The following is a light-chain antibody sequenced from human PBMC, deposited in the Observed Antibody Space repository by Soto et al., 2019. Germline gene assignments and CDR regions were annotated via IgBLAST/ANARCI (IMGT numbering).Light chain of an antibody. J-gene: IGKJ2*01. V-gene: IGKV3-20*01. Sequence: EIVLTQSPGTLSLSPGETAALSCRASRSLSDNHLAWYQQRPGQAPRLLIYNSSGRAAGIPDRFRGSGSGTDFTLTIRRLEPEDFGVYYCQQYSDAPHTFGLGTKVEIQ. CDR1: RSLSDNH. CDR3: QQYSDAPHT. CDR2: NSS.